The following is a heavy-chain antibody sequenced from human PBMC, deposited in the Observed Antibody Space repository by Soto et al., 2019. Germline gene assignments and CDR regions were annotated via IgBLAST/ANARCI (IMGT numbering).Heavy chain of an antibody. J-gene: IGHJ4*02. D-gene: IGHD2-2*01. V-gene: IGHV4-34*01. CDR3: ARGPAGYCSSTSCYFLFFDY. Sequence: PSETLSLTCAVYGGSFSGYYWSWIRQPPGKGLEWIGEINHSGSTNYNPFLKSRVTISVDTSKNQFSLKLSSVTAADTAVYYCARGPAGYCSSTSCYFLFFDYWGQGTLVTVSS. CDR2: INHSGST. CDR1: GGSFSGYY.